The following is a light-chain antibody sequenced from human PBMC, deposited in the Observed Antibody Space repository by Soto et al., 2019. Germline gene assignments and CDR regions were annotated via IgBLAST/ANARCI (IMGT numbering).Light chain of an antibody. CDR1: QTIDRY. J-gene: IGKJ3*01. V-gene: IGKV1-39*01. CDR2: AAS. Sequence: IQMTQSPSSLSASIGDTVTITCRASQTIDRYLNWFQQKSGQAPKLLMNAASTLRSGVPSRFSASGSATDFTLTISSLQHEDYATYYCQQSYNAPFNFGPGTKVDIK. CDR3: QQSYNAPFN.